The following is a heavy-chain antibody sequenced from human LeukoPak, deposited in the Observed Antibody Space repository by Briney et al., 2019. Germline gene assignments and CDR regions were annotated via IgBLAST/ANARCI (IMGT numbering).Heavy chain of an antibody. Sequence: SVKLSFTSAVYGVSFSGYYWSRLRQPPGQGLEWIGQINHVRRTKYNPSLKSRVTISVDTSKSQFSLKLNSVTAADTAVYYCARLRMGSSRWLFPDDYWGQGTLVAVSS. CDR1: GVSFSGYY. V-gene: IGHV4-34*01. D-gene: IGHD6-13*01. CDR3: ARLRMGSSRWLFPDDY. J-gene: IGHJ4*02. CDR2: INHVRRT.